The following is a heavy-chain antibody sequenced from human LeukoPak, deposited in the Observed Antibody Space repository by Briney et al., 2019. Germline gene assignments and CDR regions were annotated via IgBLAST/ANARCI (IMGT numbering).Heavy chain of an antibody. V-gene: IGHV1-2*06. D-gene: IGHD2-15*01. J-gene: IGHJ5*02. CDR2: INPNSGDT. CDR3: ARGYCSGGTCYLVENWFDP. CDR1: GYTFTVYY. Sequence: ASVKVSCKASGYTFTVYYMYWVRQAPGQGLEWMGRINPNSGDTDNAQNFQGRVTMTRDTSISTAYMELTNLRSDDTAVYYCARGYCSGGTCYLVENWFDPWGQGTLVTVSS.